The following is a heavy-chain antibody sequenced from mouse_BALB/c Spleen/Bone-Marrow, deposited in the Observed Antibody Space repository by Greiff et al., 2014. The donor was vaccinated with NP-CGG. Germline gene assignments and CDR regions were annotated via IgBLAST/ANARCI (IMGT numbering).Heavy chain of an antibody. CDR2: IFPRNGST. D-gene: IGHD1-1*01. V-gene: IGHV1-66*01. CDR3: ARRDYYGSTYGLDY. Sequence: QVQLQQSGPELVKPGASVKVSCKASGYSLTSYYIHWVKQRPGQGLEWIGWIFPRNGSTKYNEKFKGKATLTADTSSSTAYMQLSSLTSEDSAVYFCARRDYYGSTYGLDYWGQGTTLTVSS. J-gene: IGHJ2*01. CDR1: GYSLTSYY.